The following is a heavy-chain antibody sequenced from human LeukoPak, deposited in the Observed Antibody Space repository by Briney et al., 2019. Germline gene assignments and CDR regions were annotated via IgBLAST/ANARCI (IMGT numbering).Heavy chain of an antibody. V-gene: IGHV3-23*01. CDR1: GFTFSSNA. Sequence: PGGSLRLSCAASGFTFSSNAMSWVRQAPGKGLEWVSAITGNAGSLYYADSVKGRFTISRDNSKNTLYLQMNSLRAEDTAVYYCARSLFWDILAPGAFDIWGQGTMVTVSS. D-gene: IGHD3-9*01. CDR3: ARSLFWDILAPGAFDI. J-gene: IGHJ3*02. CDR2: ITGNAGSL.